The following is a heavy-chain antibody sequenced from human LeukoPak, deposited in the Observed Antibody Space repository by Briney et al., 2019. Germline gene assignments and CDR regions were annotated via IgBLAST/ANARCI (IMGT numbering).Heavy chain of an antibody. Sequence: PSQTLSLTCTVSGGSISSGSYYWSWIRQPAGKGLEWIGRIYTSGSTNYNPSLKSRVTISVDTSKNQFSLKLSSVTAADTAVYYCARGDWSGYSYYFDYWGQGTLVTVSS. V-gene: IGHV4-61*02. D-gene: IGHD3-3*01. CDR2: IYTSGST. J-gene: IGHJ4*02. CDR3: ARGDWSGYSYYFDY. CDR1: GGSISSGSYY.